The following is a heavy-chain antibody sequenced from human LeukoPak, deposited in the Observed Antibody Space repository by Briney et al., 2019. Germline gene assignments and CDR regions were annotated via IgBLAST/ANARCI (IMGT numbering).Heavy chain of an antibody. J-gene: IGHJ3*02. V-gene: IGHV3-21*01. CDR1: GFTFSSYW. CDR2: ISSSSSYI. CDR3: AGGHAFDI. Sequence: PGGSLRLSCAASGFTFSSYWMSWVRQAPGKGLEWVSSISSSSSYIYYADSVKGRFTISRDNAKNSLYLQMNSLRAEDTAVYYCAGGHAFDIWGQGTMVTVSS.